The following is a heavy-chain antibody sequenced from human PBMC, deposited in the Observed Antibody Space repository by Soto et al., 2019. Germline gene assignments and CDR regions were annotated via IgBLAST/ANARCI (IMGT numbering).Heavy chain of an antibody. CDR3: ANVEGLYCSSTSCSNP. V-gene: IGHV3-49*05. Sequence: EVQLVESGGGLVKPGRSLRLSCTASGFTFGDYAMSWFRQAPGKGLEWVGFIRSKAYGGTTEYAASVKGRFTISRDDSKSIAYLQMNSLKTEDTAVYYCANVEGLYCSSTSCSNPWGQGTLVTVSS. CDR1: GFTFGDYA. D-gene: IGHD2-2*01. CDR2: IRSKAYGGTT. J-gene: IGHJ5*02.